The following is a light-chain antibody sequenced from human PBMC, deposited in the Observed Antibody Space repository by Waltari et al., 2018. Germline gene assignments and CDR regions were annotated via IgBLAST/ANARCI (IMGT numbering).Light chain of an antibody. J-gene: IGKJ4*01. Sequence: ELVLTQSPGTLSLTPGDRATPSCRASQSVSSNYLAWYQQKPGQAPRLLIYGASSRATGIPDKFSGSGSGTDFTLTINRLEPEDFAVYYCQQYGRSPLTFGGGTKVEIK. V-gene: IGKV3-20*01. CDR1: QSVSSNY. CDR2: GAS. CDR3: QQYGRSPLT.